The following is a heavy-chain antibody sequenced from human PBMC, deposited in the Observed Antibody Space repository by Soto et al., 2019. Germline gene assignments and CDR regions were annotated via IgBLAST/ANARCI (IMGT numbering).Heavy chain of an antibody. CDR2: SDYSWST. CDR1: GGTIRSSNYY. J-gene: IGHJ5*02. CDR3: SSRAPEGFDP. Sequence: PSETLSLTCTVSGGTIRSSNYYWAWIRQPPGKGLEWIGSSDYSWSTYYNPSLMSRVTISVDTSKNHFPLKLGSVTAADTALYYCSSRAPEGFDPWGQGTLVTVSS. V-gene: IGHV4-39*02.